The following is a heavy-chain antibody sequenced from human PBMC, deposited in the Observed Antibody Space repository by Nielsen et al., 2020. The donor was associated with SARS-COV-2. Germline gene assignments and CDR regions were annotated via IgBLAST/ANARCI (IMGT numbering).Heavy chain of an antibody. D-gene: IGHD4-17*01. CDR3: ARDRTPTVTTRYYYGMDV. Sequence: WVRQAPGQGLEWMGWINTNTGNPTYAQGFTGRFVFSLDTSVSTAYLQISSLKAEDTAVYYCARDRTPTVTTRYYYGMDVWGQGTTVTVSS. V-gene: IGHV7-4-1*02. J-gene: IGHJ6*02. CDR2: INTNTGNP.